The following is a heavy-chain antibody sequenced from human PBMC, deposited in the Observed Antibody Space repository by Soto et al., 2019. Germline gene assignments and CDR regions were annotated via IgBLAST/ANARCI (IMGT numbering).Heavy chain of an antibody. CDR3: ASIVDTTMVTCPVGN. Sequence: VGSLRLSCAAPRFIFISYGMHWGRQAPGKGLEWLAVTSYDGNNKYYGDSVKGRFTISRDTSKNTLYLQMNSLRPEGTAVYYCASIVDTTMVTCPVGNRGQGTLVTVAS. J-gene: IGHJ1*01. CDR1: RFIFISYG. V-gene: IGHV3-30*03. D-gene: IGHD5-18*01. CDR2: TSYDGNNK.